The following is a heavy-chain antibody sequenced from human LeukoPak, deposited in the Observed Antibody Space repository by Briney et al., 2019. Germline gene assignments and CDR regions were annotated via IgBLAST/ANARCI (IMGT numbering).Heavy chain of an antibody. V-gene: IGHV3-23*01. D-gene: IGHD3-9*01. CDR1: GFTFGSYA. J-gene: IGHJ3*02. CDR3: AKHAVVGIITLRDAFDI. CDR2: ISGSGGST. Sequence: GGSLRLSCAASGFTFGSYAMSWVRQAPGKGLEWVSAISGSGGSTYYADSVKGRFTISRDNSKNTLYLQMNSLRAEDTAVYYCAKHAVVGIITLRDAFDIWGQGTMVTVSS.